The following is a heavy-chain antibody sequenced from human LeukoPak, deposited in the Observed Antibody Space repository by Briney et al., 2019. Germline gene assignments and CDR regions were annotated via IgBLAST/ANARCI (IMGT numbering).Heavy chain of an antibody. CDR1: GYTFTSYG. V-gene: IGHV1-46*01. J-gene: IGHJ4*02. CDR2: INPSGGST. CDR3: TRGHGSGYQDY. D-gene: IGHD3-22*01. Sequence: ASVKVSCKASGYTFTSYGLSWVRQAPGQGLEGMGIINPSGGSTSYTQKLQDRVTLTRDTSMSTVYMELSSLRTEDTAIYYCTRGHGSGYQDYWGQGTLVTVSS.